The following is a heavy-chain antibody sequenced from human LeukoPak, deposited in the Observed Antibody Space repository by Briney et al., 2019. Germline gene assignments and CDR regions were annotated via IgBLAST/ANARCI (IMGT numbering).Heavy chain of an antibody. D-gene: IGHD6-19*01. V-gene: IGHV3-7*03. CDR2: IKQDGSEK. CDR1: GFTFSSYA. CDR3: ARVVKSGWWNYPNWFDP. Sequence: GGSLRLSCAASGFTFSSYAMSWVRQAPGKGLEWVANIKQDGSEKYYVDSVKGRFTISRDNAKNSLYLQMNSLRAEDTAVYYCARVVKSGWWNYPNWFDPWGQGTLVTVSS. J-gene: IGHJ5*02.